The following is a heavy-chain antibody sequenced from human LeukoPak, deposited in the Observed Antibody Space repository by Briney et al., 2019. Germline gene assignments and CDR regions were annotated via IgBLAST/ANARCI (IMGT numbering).Heavy chain of an antibody. Sequence: SQTLSLTCTVSGGSISSGSYYWSWIRQPAGKGLEWIGRIYTSGSTNYNPSLKSRVTISVDTSKNQFSLKLSSVTAADTAVYYCARAVEMATTYYFDYWGQGTLVTVSS. D-gene: IGHD5-24*01. CDR3: ARAVEMATTYYFDY. CDR1: GGSISSGSYY. J-gene: IGHJ4*02. CDR2: IYTSGST. V-gene: IGHV4-61*02.